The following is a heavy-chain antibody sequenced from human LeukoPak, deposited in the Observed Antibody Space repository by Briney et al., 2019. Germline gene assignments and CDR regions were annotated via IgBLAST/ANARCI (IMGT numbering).Heavy chain of an antibody. Sequence: GRSLRLSCAASGFTFSSYAMHWVRQAPGKGLEWVAVISYDGSNKYYADSVKGRFTISRDNSKNTLYLQMNSLRAEDTAVYYCARDARTAGYSSGWYGDWGQGTLVTVSS. CDR2: ISYDGSNK. CDR3: ARDARTAGYSSGWYGD. D-gene: IGHD6-19*01. V-gene: IGHV3-30-3*01. J-gene: IGHJ4*02. CDR1: GFTFSSYA.